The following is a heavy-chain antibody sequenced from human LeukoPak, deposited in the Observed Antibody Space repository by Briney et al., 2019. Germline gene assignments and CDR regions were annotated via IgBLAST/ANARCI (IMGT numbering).Heavy chain of an antibody. CDR2: IHPNSGGT. Sequence: ASVKVSCKASGYTFTDYYMNWVRQAPGQGLEWMGWIHPNSGGTNYAQKFQGRVTMTRDTSINTAYMELSRLTSDDTAVYYCGREGEITVAAHFQHWGQGTLVTVSS. CDR3: GREGEITVAAHFQH. J-gene: IGHJ1*01. V-gene: IGHV1-2*02. D-gene: IGHD6-19*01. CDR1: GYTFTDYY.